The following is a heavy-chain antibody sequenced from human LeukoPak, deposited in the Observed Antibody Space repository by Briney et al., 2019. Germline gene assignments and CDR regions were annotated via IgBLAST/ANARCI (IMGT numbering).Heavy chain of an antibody. D-gene: IGHD5-24*01. CDR2: IYYDGSS. CDR3: ARRQSGYNGFDY. Sequence: SETLSLTCTVSGDSISSYSWSWIRQPPGKGLEWIGYIYYDGSSNYNPSLKSRVTISVDTSKNQFSLNLSSVTAADTAVYYCARRQSGYNGFDYWGQGTLVTVSS. V-gene: IGHV4-59*08. J-gene: IGHJ4*02. CDR1: GDSISSYS.